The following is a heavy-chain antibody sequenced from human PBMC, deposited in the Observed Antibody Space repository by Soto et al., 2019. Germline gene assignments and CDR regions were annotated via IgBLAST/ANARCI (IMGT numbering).Heavy chain of an antibody. CDR2: ISHDGNNQ. Sequence: QEQLVESGGGVVQPGESLRLSCAASGFTFSGVVMHWVRQAPGTGLEWVAGISHDGNNQHYGDSVKGRFIVSRDNSKNTLFLQMNSLRPEDKAIYYCAREDYSSGHAGTFHLWGQGTLVTVSS. V-gene: IGHV3-30-3*01. CDR1: GFTFSGVV. CDR3: AREDYSSGHAGTFHL. J-gene: IGHJ1*01. D-gene: IGHD3-22*01.